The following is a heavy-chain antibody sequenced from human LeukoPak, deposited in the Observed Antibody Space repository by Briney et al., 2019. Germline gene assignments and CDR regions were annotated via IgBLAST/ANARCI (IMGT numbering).Heavy chain of an antibody. CDR1: GFTFSSYA. CDR2: ISGSGGST. D-gene: IGHD1-26*01. V-gene: IGHV3-23*01. CDR3: ARELVEAGYGDYFDY. J-gene: IGHJ4*02. Sequence: PGGSLRLSCAASGFTFSSYAMSWVRQAPGKGLEWVSAISGSGGSTYYADSVKGRFTISRDNSKNTLYLQMNSLRAEDTAVYYCARELVEAGYGDYFDYWGQGTLVTVSS.